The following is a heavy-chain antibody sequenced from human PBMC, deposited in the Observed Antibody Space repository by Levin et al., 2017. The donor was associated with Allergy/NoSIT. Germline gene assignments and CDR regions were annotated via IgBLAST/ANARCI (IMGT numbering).Heavy chain of an antibody. CDR1: GFTFSSYA. CDR2: ISGSGGST. CDR3: AKAYNWNYDILDY. J-gene: IGHJ4*02. D-gene: IGHD1-7*01. V-gene: IGHV3-23*01. Sequence: GESLKISCAASGFTFSSYAMSWVRQAPGKGLEWVSAISGSGGSTYYADSVKGRFTISRDNSKNTLYLQMNSLRAEDTAVYYCAKAYNWNYDILDYWGQGTLVTVSS.